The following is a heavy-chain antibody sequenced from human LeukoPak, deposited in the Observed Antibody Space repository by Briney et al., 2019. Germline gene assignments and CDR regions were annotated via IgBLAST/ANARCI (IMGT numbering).Heavy chain of an antibody. J-gene: IGHJ4*02. V-gene: IGHV3-66*01. CDR3: VRGWEMATIGYDY. CDR1: GFTVSSNY. D-gene: IGHD5-24*01. CDR2: IYIGDST. Sequence: GGSLRLSCAASGFTVSSNYMSWVRQAPGKGLEWVSVIYIGDSTYYADFVEGRFTTSRDNATNTLYLHMNSLRAEDTAVYYCVRGWEMATIGYDYWGQGTLVTVSS.